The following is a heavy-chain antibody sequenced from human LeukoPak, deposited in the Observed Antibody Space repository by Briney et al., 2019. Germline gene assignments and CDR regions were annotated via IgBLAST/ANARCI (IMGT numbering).Heavy chain of an antibody. CDR3: ARITSFYYFDY. D-gene: IGHD1-20*01. CDR1: GFTFSSYS. CDR2: ISYDGSDK. Sequence: GGSLRLSCVASGFTFSSYSMYWVRQAPGKGLEWVAVISYDGSDKYYADTVKGRFTISRDNSKNTPFLQMNSLSDDDTAVYLRARITSFYYFDYWGQGTLVTVSS. V-gene: IGHV3-30*03. J-gene: IGHJ4*02.